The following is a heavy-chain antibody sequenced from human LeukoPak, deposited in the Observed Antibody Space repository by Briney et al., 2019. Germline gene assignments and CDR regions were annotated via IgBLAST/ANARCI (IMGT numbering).Heavy chain of an antibody. V-gene: IGHV3-7*01. D-gene: IGHD2-21*01. CDR3: ACHNCGGYFDY. CDR1: GFTFRSYW. CDR2: IKQDGSEK. J-gene: IGHJ4*02. Sequence: GGSLRLSCADSGFTFRSYWMSWVRQAPGKGLEWAANIKQDGSEKYYVDSVKGRFTISRDNAKNSLYLQLNSLRAEDTAVYYCACHNCGGYFDYWGQGTLVTVSS.